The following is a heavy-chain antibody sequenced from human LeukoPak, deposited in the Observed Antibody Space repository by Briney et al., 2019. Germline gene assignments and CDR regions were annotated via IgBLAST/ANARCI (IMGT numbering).Heavy chain of an antibody. D-gene: IGHD6-19*01. Sequence: PGGSLRLSCAASGFTFSSYGMHWVRQAPGKGLEWVSVIWYGGGNKYYADSVKGRFTISRDNSKNTLYLQMNSLRAEDTAVYYCAKEMKVQWLSTYYFDYWGQGTLVTVSS. CDR2: IWYGGGNK. CDR1: GFTFSSYG. V-gene: IGHV3-33*06. J-gene: IGHJ4*02. CDR3: AKEMKVQWLSTYYFDY.